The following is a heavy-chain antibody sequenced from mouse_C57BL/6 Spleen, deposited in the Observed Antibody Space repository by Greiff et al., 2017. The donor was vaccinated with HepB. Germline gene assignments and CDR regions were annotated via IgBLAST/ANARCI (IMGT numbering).Heavy chain of an antibody. J-gene: IGHJ1*03. CDR3: AMSGGYYATLYFGV. CDR2: INPNNGGT. Sequence: VQLKQSGPELVKPGASVKIPCKASGYTFTDYNMDWVKQSHGKSLEWIGDINPNNGGTIYNQKFKGKATLTVDKSSSTAYMELRSLTSEDTAVYYCAMSGGYYATLYFGVWGTATTVTVSS. D-gene: IGHD2-3*01. CDR1: GYTFTDYN. V-gene: IGHV1-18*01.